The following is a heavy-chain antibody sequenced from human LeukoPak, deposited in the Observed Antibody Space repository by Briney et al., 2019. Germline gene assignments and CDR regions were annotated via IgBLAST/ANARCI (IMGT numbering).Heavy chain of an antibody. J-gene: IGHJ4*02. CDR2: IIPILGIA. V-gene: IGHV1-69*04. CDR3: ARDGYPYYYDSSGYYFDY. D-gene: IGHD3-22*01. Sequence: SVKVSCKASGGTFSSYAISWVRQAPGQGLEWMGRIIPILGIANYAQKFQGRVTITADKSTSTAYMELSSLRSGDTAVYYCARDGYPYYYDSSGYYFDYWGQGTLVTVSS. CDR1: GGTFSSYA.